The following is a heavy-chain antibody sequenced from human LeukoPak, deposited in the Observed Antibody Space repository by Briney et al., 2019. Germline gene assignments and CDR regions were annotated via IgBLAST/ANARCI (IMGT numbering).Heavy chain of an antibody. CDR1: GDSISSGGYY. D-gene: IGHD4-17*01. CDR3: AREAIYGDYTVVDY. CDR2: IYYSGST. V-gene: IGHV4-31*03. Sequence: SQTLSLTCTVSGDSISSGGYYWSWIRQHPGKGLEWIGYIYYSGSTYYNPSLKSRVTISVDTSKNQFSLKLSSVTAADTAVYYCAREAIYGDYTVVDYWGQGTLVTVSS. J-gene: IGHJ4*02.